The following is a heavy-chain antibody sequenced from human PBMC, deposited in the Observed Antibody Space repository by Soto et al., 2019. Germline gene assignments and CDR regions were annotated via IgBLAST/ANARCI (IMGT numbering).Heavy chain of an antibody. D-gene: IGHD3-10*01. Sequence: GGSLRLSCAASGFTFSSYCIHWVRQAPCKGLEWVAVISYDGNNKYYADSVKGRFTISRDNSKNTLYLQMNSLRAEDTAVYYCAKDLANSYGSGSNGFDDSGQRTLVTVCS. V-gene: IGHV3-30*18. CDR1: GFTFSSYC. CDR2: ISYDGNNK. J-gene: IGHJ4*02. CDR3: AKDLANSYGSGSNGFDD.